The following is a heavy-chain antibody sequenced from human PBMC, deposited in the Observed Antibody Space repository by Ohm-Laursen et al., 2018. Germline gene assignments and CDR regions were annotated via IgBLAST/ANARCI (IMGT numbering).Heavy chain of an antibody. CDR2: IYINGNT. J-gene: IGHJ4*02. CDR3: ARDKVAGNSGWYSDF. Sequence: SVTLSLTCTVSGGSVSSYYWSWIRQPAGKGLEWIGRIYINGNTNYNPSLKSRVTMSVDTSKNQFSLKLTSVTAADTAVYYCARDKVAGNSGWYSDFWGQGTLVTVSS. D-gene: IGHD6-19*01. CDR1: GGSVSSYY. V-gene: IGHV4-4*07.